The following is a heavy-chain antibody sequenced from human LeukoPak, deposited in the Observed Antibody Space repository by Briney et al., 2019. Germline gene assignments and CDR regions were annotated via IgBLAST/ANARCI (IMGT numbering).Heavy chain of an antibody. CDR1: GNSVINDNSI. J-gene: IGHJ1*01. Sequence: SQTLSLICSVSGNSVINDNSIWSWIRQHPEKGLEWIGHFHPSGTTYYNPSLKSRLTISIDTSNNHFSLEITSMTAADTAVYYCTKGADDYKTGYWGQGTLVTVSS. V-gene: IGHV4-31*02. CDR3: TKGADDYKTGY. D-gene: IGHD5-24*01. CDR2: FHPSGTT.